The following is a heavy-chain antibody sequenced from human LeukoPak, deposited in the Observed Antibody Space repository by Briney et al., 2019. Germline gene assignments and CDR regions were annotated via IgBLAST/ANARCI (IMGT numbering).Heavy chain of an antibody. CDR2: INTNTGNP. CDR3: ARDGPSSWPHVGFDP. CDR1: GYTFTSYA. Sequence: VASVKVSCKASGYTFTSYAMNWVRQAPGQGLEWMGWINTNTGNPTYAQGFTGRFVFSLDTSVSTAYLQISSLKAEDTAVYYCARDGPSSWPHVGFDPWGQGTLVTVSS. J-gene: IGHJ5*02. V-gene: IGHV7-4-1*02. D-gene: IGHD6-13*01.